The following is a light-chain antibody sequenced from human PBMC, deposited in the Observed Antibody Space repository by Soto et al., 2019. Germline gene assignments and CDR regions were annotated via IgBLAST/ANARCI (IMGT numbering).Light chain of an antibody. J-gene: IGKJ4*01. Sequence: DIVLTQSPGTLSLSPGERATLSCRASQSVTNSYLAWYQQKPGHAPRLLMFEASRRATGIPDRFSGSGSGTDFSLTISRLEPEDFGVYYCQQYGASPLTFGGGTRWIS. CDR3: QQYGASPLT. V-gene: IGKV3-20*01. CDR2: EAS. CDR1: QSVTNSY.